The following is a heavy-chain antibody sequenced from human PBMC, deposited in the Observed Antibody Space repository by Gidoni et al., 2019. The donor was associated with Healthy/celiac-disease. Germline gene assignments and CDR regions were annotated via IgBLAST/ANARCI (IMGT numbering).Heavy chain of an antibody. CDR3: TRAPLDGPPSGFDP. J-gene: IGHJ5*02. D-gene: IGHD1-1*01. CDR2: IRSKAYGGTT. CDR1: GFTFGCYA. V-gene: IGHV3-49*03. Sequence: EVQLVDAGGGLVQPGLALRLSGKASGFTFGCYARSWFRQAPGKGLGGVGFIRSKAYGGTTESAAAVKGRFTISRDDSKSIAYRQMNSLKTEDTAVYYCTRAPLDGPPSGFDPWGQGTLVTVSS.